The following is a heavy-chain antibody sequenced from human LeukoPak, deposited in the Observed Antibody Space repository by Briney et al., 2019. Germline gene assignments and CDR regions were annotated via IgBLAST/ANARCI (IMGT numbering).Heavy chain of an antibody. CDR2: ISSNGGST. Sequence: GGSLRLSCSASGFTFSSYAMHWVRQAPGKGLEYVSAISSNGGSTYYADSEKGRFTISRDNSKNTLYLQMSSLRAEDTAVYYCVKGGPEWDYYFDYWGQGTLVTVSS. D-gene: IGHD1-26*01. J-gene: IGHJ4*02. CDR3: VKGGPEWDYYFDY. V-gene: IGHV3-64D*06. CDR1: GFTFSSYA.